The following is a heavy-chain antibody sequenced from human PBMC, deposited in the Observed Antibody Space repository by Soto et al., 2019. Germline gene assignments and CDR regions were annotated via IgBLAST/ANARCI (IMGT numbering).Heavy chain of an antibody. CDR1: GVSFSGYY. D-gene: IGHD6-19*01. J-gene: IGHJ6*02. CDR2: ITHSGST. Sequence: AESLSLTCAVYGVSFSGYYWSWIRQPPGKGLEWVGEITHSGSTKYNQFFKSRVTISVDTSKNQFPLKQSAVTAADTAVYYCASGQAVAGVRKLCYYYYGMDVWGQGTTVTGSS. V-gene: IGHV4-34*01. CDR3: ASGQAVAGVRKLCYYYYGMDV.